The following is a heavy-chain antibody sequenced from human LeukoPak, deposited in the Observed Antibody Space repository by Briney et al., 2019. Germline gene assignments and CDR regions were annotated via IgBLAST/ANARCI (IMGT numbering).Heavy chain of an antibody. V-gene: IGHV1-69*05. CDR2: IIPIFGTA. J-gene: IGHJ6*03. CDR3: ASASKNYYDSSGYTTNYYYYMDV. CDR1: GGTFSSYA. D-gene: IGHD3-22*01. Sequence: SVKISCKASGGTFSSYAISWVRQAPGQGLEWMGGIIPIFGTANYAQKFQGRVTITTDESTSTAYMELSSLRSEDTAVYYCASASKNYYDSSGYTTNYYYYMDVWGKGTTVTVSS.